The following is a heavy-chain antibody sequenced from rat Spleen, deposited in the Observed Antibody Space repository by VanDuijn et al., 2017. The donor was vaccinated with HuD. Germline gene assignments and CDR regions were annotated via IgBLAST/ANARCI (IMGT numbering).Heavy chain of an antibody. CDR1: GFTFSNYY. CDR2: ISIGGGTA. Sequence: EVQLVESGGGLVQPGRSLKLSCAASGFTFSNYYMAWVRQAPTKGLEWVAYISIGGGTAFYRDSVKGRFTISRDDAKRTLDLQMDSLKSEDTATYYCARPGLHAPVLNWFAYWGQGTLVTVSS. CDR3: ARPGLHAPVLNWFAY. J-gene: IGHJ3*01. D-gene: IGHD3-8*01. V-gene: IGHV5-27*01.